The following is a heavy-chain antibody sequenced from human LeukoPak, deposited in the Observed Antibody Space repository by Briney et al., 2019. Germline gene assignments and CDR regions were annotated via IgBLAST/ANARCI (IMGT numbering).Heavy chain of an antibody. CDR2: ISGSGGST. Sequence: PGWSLRLSCAASGFTFSSYAMSWVRQAPGKGLEWVSAISGSGGSTYYADSVKGRFTISRDNSKNTLYLQMNSLRAEDTAVYYCAPYCSGGSCYGVDYWGQGTLVTVSS. V-gene: IGHV3-23*01. D-gene: IGHD2-15*01. CDR1: GFTFSSYA. CDR3: APYCSGGSCYGVDY. J-gene: IGHJ4*02.